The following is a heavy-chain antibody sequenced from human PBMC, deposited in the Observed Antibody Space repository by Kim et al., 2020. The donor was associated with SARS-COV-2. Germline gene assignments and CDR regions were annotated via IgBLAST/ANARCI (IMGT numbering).Heavy chain of an antibody. CDR1: GFTVSSNY. V-gene: IGHV3-66*01. CDR3: ARDQYSSSSYFFDY. Sequence: GSLRLSCAASGFTVSSNYMNWVRQAPGKGLEWVSIIHSGGSTSYADSVRGRFSISRDSFKNTLYLQMNSLRAEDTAVYYCARDQYSSSSYFFDYWGQGT. CDR2: IHSGGST. D-gene: IGHD6-6*01. J-gene: IGHJ4*02.